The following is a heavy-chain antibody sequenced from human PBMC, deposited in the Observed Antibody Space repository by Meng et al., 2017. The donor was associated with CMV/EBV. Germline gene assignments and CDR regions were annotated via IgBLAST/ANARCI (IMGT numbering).Heavy chain of an antibody. CDR3: ASKSTAHTGQGGMDV. J-gene: IGHJ6*02. CDR2: IIPILGIA. CDR1: GYSFTSYW. D-gene: IGHD4-17*01. Sequence: GGSLRLSCKGSGYSFTSYWIGWVRQAPGQGLEWMGRIIPILGIANYAQKFQGRVTITADKSTSTAYMELSSLRSEDTAVYYCASKSTAHTGQGGMDVWGQGTTVTVSS. V-gene: IGHV1-69*02.